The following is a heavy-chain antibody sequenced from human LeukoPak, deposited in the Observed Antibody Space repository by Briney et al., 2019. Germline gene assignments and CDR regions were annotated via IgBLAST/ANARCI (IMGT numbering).Heavy chain of an antibody. D-gene: IGHD2-2*01. Sequence: GGSLRLSCAASGFTFSSYAMSWVRQAPGKGLEWVSAISGSGGSTYYADSVKGRFSISRDNSKNTLYLQMNSLRAEDTAVYYCAKGALPAATSRDNSSYYYYMAAWGKGTTVTVSS. CDR3: AKGALPAATSRDNSSYYYYMAA. CDR2: ISGSGGST. CDR1: GFTFSSYA. J-gene: IGHJ6*03. V-gene: IGHV3-23*01.